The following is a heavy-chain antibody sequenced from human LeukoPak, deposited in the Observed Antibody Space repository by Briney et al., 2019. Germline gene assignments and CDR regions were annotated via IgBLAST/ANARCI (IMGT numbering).Heavy chain of an antibody. V-gene: IGHV3-30-3*01. Sequence: GGSLRLSCAASGFTFSNYFMHWVRQAPGKGLEWVADIANVGSHTFYVESVKGRFTISRDNSKNTLYLQMNSLRVEDTAVYFCARERQDTIIHSGAFDIWGQGTMVTVSS. CDR3: ARERQDTIIHSGAFDI. CDR2: IANVGSHT. CDR1: GFTFSNYF. J-gene: IGHJ3*02. D-gene: IGHD3-10*01.